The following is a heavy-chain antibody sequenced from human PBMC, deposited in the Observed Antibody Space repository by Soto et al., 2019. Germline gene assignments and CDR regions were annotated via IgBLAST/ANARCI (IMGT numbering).Heavy chain of an antibody. J-gene: IGHJ4*02. V-gene: IGHV4-34*01. D-gene: IGHD2-15*01. CDR3: ARGGEIVVVVSTTGRYFDY. Sequence: QVQLQQWGAGLLKPSETLSLTCAVYGGSFSGYYWTWIRQPPGKGLEWIGEINHSGSTNYNPSLKSRVIISVDTSKNQFSLKLSSVTAADTAVYYCARGGEIVVVVSTTGRYFDYWGQGTLVTVSS. CDR1: GGSFSGYY. CDR2: INHSGST.